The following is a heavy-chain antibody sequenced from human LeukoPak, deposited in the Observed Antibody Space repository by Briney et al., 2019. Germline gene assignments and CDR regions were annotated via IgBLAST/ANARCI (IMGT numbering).Heavy chain of an antibody. CDR3: ASFGPIVYGSGSPNNWFDP. V-gene: IGHV1-8*01. Sequence: GASVKVSCEASGYTFTSYDINWVRQATGQGLEWMGWMNPNSGNTGYAQKFQGRVTMTRNTSISTAYMELRSLRSDDTAVYYCASFGPIVYGSGSPNNWFDPWGQGTLVTVSS. D-gene: IGHD3-10*01. CDR2: MNPNSGNT. CDR1: GYTFTSYD. J-gene: IGHJ5*02.